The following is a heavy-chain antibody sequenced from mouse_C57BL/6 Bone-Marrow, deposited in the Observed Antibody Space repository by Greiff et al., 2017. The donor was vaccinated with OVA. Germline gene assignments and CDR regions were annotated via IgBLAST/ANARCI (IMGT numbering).Heavy chain of an antibody. Sequence: QVQLQQSGAELVRPGASVTLSCKASGYTFTDYEMHWVKQTPVHGLEWIGAIDPETGGTAYNQKFKGKAILTADKSSSTAYMELRSLTSEDSAVYYGTRREYYYGSSYDYFDYWGQGTTLTVSS. CDR2: IDPETGGT. D-gene: IGHD1-1*01. J-gene: IGHJ2*01. CDR1: GYTFTDYE. CDR3: TRREYYYGSSYDYFDY. V-gene: IGHV1-15*01.